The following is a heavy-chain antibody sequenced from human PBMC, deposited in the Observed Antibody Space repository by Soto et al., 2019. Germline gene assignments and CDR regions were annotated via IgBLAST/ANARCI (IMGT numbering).Heavy chain of an antibody. CDR3: ARDVRYYYDSSGYYNYGDDAFDI. Sequence: GSLRLSCAASGFDFSVTCMSWIRQAPGKGLEWVSNMCNSRDDIKYADSVRGRFTISRDNAKNSLDLQMNSLSAEDTAVYYCARDVRYYYDSSGYYNYGDDAFDIWGQGTMVTVSS. J-gene: IGHJ3*02. D-gene: IGHD3-22*01. CDR1: GFDFSVTC. CDR2: MCNSRDDI. V-gene: IGHV3-11*05.